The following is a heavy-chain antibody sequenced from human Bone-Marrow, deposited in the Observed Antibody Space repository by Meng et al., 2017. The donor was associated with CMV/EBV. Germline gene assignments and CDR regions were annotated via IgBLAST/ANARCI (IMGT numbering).Heavy chain of an antibody. CDR2: IYYSGST. CDR3: ARLTIFGVVIAFEC. J-gene: IGHJ4*02. D-gene: IGHD3-3*01. Sequence: SETLSLTCTVSGGSISSSSYYWGWIRQPPGKGLEWIGSIYYSGSTYYNPSLKSRVTISVDTSKNQFSLRLSSVTAADTAVYYCARLTIFGVVIAFECWGQG. V-gene: IGHV4-39*01. CDR1: GGSISSSSYY.